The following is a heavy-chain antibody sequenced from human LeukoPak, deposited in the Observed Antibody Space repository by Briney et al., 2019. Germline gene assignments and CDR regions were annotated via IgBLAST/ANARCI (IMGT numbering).Heavy chain of an antibody. D-gene: IGHD3-16*02. CDR1: GFTFDDYA. V-gene: IGHV3-9*01. J-gene: IGHJ4*02. CDR3: ARDSVTTVWGSYRYTEPVLDY. CDR2: ISWNSGSI. Sequence: PGGSLRLSCAASGFTFDDYAMHWVRQAPGKGLEWVSGISWNSGSIGYADSVKGRFTTSRDNAKNSLYLQMNSLRAEDTAVYYCARDSVTTVWGSYRYTEPVLDYWGQGTLVTVSS.